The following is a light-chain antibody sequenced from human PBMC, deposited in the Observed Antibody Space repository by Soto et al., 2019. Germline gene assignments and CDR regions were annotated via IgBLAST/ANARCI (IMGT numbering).Light chain of an antibody. CDR1: QSISSW. Sequence: DIQMTQSPSTLSASVGDRVTITCRASQSISSWLAWYQQKPGKAPKLLIYDASSLESGVRSRFSGSGSGTEFTLTISSLQHDDFATYYCQQYNSYPTLGQGTKLEIK. V-gene: IGKV1-5*01. CDR3: QQYNSYPT. CDR2: DAS. J-gene: IGKJ2*01.